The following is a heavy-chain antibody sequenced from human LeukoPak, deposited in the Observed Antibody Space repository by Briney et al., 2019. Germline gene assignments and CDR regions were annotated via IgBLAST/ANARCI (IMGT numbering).Heavy chain of an antibody. J-gene: IGHJ4*02. CDR1: GFTFSRLD. V-gene: IGHV3-23*01. D-gene: IGHD6-13*01. CDR2: ISASTGTT. CDR3: AKGSWCDY. Sequence: GGSLRLSCAASGFTFSRLDMTWVRQAPGKGLEWVSGISASTGTTYYADSVKGRFIISRDNSKDTLYLRMNSLRAEDTAVYYCAKGSWCDYWGQGSLVTVSS.